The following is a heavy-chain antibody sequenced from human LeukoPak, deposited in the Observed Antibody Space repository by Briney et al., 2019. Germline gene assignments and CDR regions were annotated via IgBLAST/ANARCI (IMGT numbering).Heavy chain of an antibody. CDR1: GGSFSGYY. Sequence: SETLSLTCAVYGGSFSGYYWSWIRQPPGKGLEWIGSIYYSGSTYYNPSLKSRVTISVDTSKNQFSLKLSSVTAADTAVYYCALGIAAAVGGYWGQGTLVTVSS. CDR3: ALGIAAAVGGY. D-gene: IGHD6-13*01. J-gene: IGHJ4*02. CDR2: IYYSGST. V-gene: IGHV4-34*01.